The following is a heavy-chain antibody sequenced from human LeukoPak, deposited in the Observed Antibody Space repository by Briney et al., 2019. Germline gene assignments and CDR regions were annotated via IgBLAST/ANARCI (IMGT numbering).Heavy chain of an antibody. CDR2: TYHSGST. V-gene: IGHV4-30-2*01. CDR3: ARTDYYDSSGYAFDI. D-gene: IGHD3-22*01. Sequence: SETPSLTCAVSGGSISSGGYSWSWIRQPPGKGLEWIGYTYHSGSTYYNPSLKSRVTISVDRSKNQFSLKLSSVTAADTAVYYCARTDYYDSSGYAFDIWGQGTMVTVSS. J-gene: IGHJ3*02. CDR1: GGSISSGGYS.